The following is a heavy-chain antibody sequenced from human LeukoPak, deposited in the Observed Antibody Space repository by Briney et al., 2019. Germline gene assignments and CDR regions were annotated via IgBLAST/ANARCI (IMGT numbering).Heavy chain of an antibody. CDR2: ISGSGGST. D-gene: IGHD4-17*01. Sequence: GGSLRLSCAASGFTFSSYGMNWVRQAPGKGLEWVSAISGSGGSTYYADSVKGRFTISRDNSKHTLYLQVNSLRAEDTAVYYCAKNSDYGDYVALDYWGQGTLVTFSS. CDR3: AKNSDYGDYVALDY. V-gene: IGHV3-23*01. J-gene: IGHJ4*02. CDR1: GFTFSSYG.